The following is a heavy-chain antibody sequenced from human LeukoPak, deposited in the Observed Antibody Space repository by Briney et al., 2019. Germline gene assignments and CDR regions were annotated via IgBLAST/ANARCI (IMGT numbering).Heavy chain of an antibody. V-gene: IGHV3-23*01. CDR2: ITGNGGTT. Sequence: GGSLRLSCAASGFTFDDYGMNWVRQAPGKGLEWVSGITGNGGTTYYADSVKGRFTISRDNSKNTLYLQMNSLRAEDTAVYYCAKIRSVYCSGGSCFEFDYWGQGTLVTVSS. J-gene: IGHJ4*02. D-gene: IGHD2-15*01. CDR1: GFTFDDYG. CDR3: AKIRSVYCSGGSCFEFDY.